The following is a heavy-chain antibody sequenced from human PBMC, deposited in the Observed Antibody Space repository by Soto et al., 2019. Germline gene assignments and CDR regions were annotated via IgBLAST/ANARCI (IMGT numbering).Heavy chain of an antibody. CDR1: GGTFSSYT. CDR2: IIPILGIA. D-gene: IGHD2-21*01. J-gene: IGHJ4*02. V-gene: IGHV1-69*02. CDR3: AGGGPIVVGEA. Sequence: QVQLVQSGAEVKKPGSSVKVSCKASGGTFSSYTISWVRQAPGQGLEWMGRIIPILGIANYAQKFQGRVTXTXXKSTSTAYMELSSLRSEDTAVYYCAGGGPIVVGEAWGQGTLVTVSS.